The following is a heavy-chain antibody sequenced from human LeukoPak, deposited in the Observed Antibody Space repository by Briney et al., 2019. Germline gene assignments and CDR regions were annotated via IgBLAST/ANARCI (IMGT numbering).Heavy chain of an antibody. J-gene: IGHJ6*03. Sequence: SETLSLTCTVSGYSISSGYYWGWIRQPPGKGLEWIGSIYHSGSTYYNPSLKSRVTIPVDTSKNQFSLKLSSVTAADTAVYYCARVVGYFDWLLPNYYYYYYMDVWGKGTTVTVSS. D-gene: IGHD3-9*01. V-gene: IGHV4-38-2*02. CDR2: IYHSGST. CDR1: GYSISSGYY. CDR3: ARVVGYFDWLLPNYYYYYYMDV.